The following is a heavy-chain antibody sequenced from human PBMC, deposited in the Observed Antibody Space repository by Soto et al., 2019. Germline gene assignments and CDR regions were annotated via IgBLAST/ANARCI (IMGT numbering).Heavy chain of an antibody. V-gene: IGHV1-69*13. CDR3: ARSAAPLYYGMDV. Sequence: SVKVSCKASGGTFSSYAISWVRQAPGQGLEWMGGIIPIFGTANYAQKFQGRVTITADESTSTAYMELSSLRSEDTAVYYCARSAAPLYYGMDVWGQGTTVTVSS. J-gene: IGHJ6*02. CDR2: IIPIFGTA. CDR1: GGTFSSYA.